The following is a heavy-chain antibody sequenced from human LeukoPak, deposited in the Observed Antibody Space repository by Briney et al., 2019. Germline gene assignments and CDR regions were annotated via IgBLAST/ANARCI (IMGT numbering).Heavy chain of an antibody. CDR1: GGSISSSNW. D-gene: IGHD3-22*01. CDR3: GTYDILTTYGGGTTY. CDR2: IYHNGNT. Sequence: SETLSLTCAVSGGSISSSNWWSRVRPPPGKGLEWIGEIYHNGNTNYNPSLKSRVTMSLDKSKNQFSLKLTSVNAADTAVYYCGTYDILTTYGGGTTYWGQGTLVTVSA. J-gene: IGHJ4*02. V-gene: IGHV4-4*02.